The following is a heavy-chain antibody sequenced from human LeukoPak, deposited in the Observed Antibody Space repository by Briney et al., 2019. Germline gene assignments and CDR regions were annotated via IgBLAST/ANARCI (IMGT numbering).Heavy chain of an antibody. D-gene: IGHD6-13*01. V-gene: IGHV5-51*01. Sequence: GESLKISCKGSGYSFTSYWIGWVRQMPGKGLEWMGINYPGDSDTTYSPPFQGQVTISADKSISTAYLQWSSLKASDTAMYYCARRRYPASGTHFDYWGQGTLVTVSS. CDR3: ARRRYPASGTHFDY. J-gene: IGHJ4*02. CDR1: GYSFTSYW. CDR2: NYPGDSDT.